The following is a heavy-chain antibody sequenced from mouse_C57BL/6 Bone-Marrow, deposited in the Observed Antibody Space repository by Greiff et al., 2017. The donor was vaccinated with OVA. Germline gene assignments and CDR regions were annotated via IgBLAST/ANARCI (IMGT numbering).Heavy chain of an antibody. CDR3: TLICY. J-gene: IGHJ3*01. CDR1: GFNIKDDY. V-gene: IGHV14-4*01. D-gene: IGHD2-4*01. Sequence: EVKVVESGAELVRPGASVKLSCTASGFNIKDDYMHWVKQRPEQGLEWIGWIDPENGDTEYASKFQGKATITADTSSNTAYLQLSSLTSEDTAVYYCTLICYWGQGTLVTVSA. CDR2: IDPENGDT.